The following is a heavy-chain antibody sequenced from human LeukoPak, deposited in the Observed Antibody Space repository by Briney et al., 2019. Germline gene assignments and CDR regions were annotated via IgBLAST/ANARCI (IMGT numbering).Heavy chain of an antibody. J-gene: IGHJ4*02. CDR2: ISSSGSTI. D-gene: IGHD2-15*01. CDR1: GFTFSSYE. V-gene: IGHV3-48*03. Sequence: GGSLRLSCAASGFTFSSYEMNWVRQAPGKGLEWVSYISSSGSTIYYADSVKGRFTISRDNAKNSLYLQMNSLRAEDTAAYYCAREYCSGGSCYWDYWGQGTLVTVSS. CDR3: AREYCSGGSCYWDY.